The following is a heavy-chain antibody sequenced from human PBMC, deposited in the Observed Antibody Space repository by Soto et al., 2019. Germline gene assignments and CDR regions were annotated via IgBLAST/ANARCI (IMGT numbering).Heavy chain of an antibody. CDR2: IKQDGSEK. Sequence: GGSLSLSCAASGFTFSSYWMSWVRQAPGKGLEWVANIKQDGSEKYYVDSVKGRFTISRDNAKNSLYLQMNSLRAEDTAVYYCARDGDLGYCSGGSCYYDYWGQGTLVTVSS. J-gene: IGHJ4*02. CDR3: ARDGDLGYCSGGSCYYDY. CDR1: GFTFSSYW. D-gene: IGHD2-15*01. V-gene: IGHV3-7*05.